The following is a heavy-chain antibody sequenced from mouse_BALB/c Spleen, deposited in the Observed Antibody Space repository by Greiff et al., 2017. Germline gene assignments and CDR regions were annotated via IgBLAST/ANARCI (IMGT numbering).Heavy chain of an antibody. V-gene: IGHV3-8*02. CDR3: ARSGGNYVYWYFDD. J-gene: IGHJ1*01. D-gene: IGHD2-1*01. CDR1: GDSITSGY. Sequence: EVKLQESGPSLVKPSQTLSLTCSVTGDSITSGYWNWIRKFPGNKLEYMGYISYSGSTYYNPSLKSRISITRDTSKNQYYLQLNSVTTEDTATYYCARSGGNYVYWYFDDWGAGTTVTVSS. CDR2: ISYSGST.